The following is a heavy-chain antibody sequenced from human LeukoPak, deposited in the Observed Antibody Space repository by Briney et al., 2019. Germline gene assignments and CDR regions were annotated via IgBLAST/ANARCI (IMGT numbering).Heavy chain of an antibody. J-gene: IGHJ4*02. CDR3: ATDRGIAAAGTHFDY. CDR1: GYTFTSYY. Sequence: ASVKVSCKASGYTFTSYYMHWVRQAPGQGLEWMGIINPSGGSTSYAQKFQGRVTMTEDTSTDTAYMELSSLRSEDTAVYYCATDRGIAAAGTHFDYWGQGTLVTVSS. CDR2: INPSGGST. V-gene: IGHV1-46*01. D-gene: IGHD6-13*01.